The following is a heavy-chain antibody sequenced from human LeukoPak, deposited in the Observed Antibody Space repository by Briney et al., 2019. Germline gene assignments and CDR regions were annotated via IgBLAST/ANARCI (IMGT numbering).Heavy chain of an antibody. J-gene: IGHJ5*02. CDR3: ARDRRVRGVTNNWFDP. Sequence: PGGSLRLSCAASGFTFSSYSMNWVRQAPGKGLEWVSSISSSSYIYYADSVKGRFTISRDNAKNSLYLQMNSLRAEDTAVYYCARDRRVRGVTNNWFDPWGQGTLVTVSS. CDR1: GFTFSSYS. V-gene: IGHV3-21*01. CDR2: ISSSSYI. D-gene: IGHD3-10*01.